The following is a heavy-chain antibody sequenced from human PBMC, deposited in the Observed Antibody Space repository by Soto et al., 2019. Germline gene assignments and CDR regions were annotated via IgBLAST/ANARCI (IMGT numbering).Heavy chain of an antibody. J-gene: IGHJ6*02. CDR2: IYRDGNT. CDR3: ARGRFGMDV. V-gene: IGHV3-53*01. Sequence: GGSLRLSCAASTSGFGGSNYMTWVRQAPGKGLEWVSVIYRDGNTYYVDSVKGRFTISRANSKNTLYLQMNSLRGEDTAVYYCARGRFGMDVWGQGTTVTVS. CDR1: TSGFGGSNY.